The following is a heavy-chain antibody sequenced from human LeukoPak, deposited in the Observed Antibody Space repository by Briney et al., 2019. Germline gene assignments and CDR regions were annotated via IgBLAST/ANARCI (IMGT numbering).Heavy chain of an antibody. Sequence: PSETLCLTCTVSGGSISSGDYYWSWIRQPPGKGLEWIGYIYYSGSTYYNPSLKSRVTISVDTSKNQFSLKLSSATAADTAVYYCARDQGYCSGGSCFYYWGQGTLVTVSS. D-gene: IGHD2-15*01. J-gene: IGHJ4*02. CDR2: IYYSGST. CDR3: ARDQGYCSGGSCFYY. CDR1: GGSISSGDYY. V-gene: IGHV4-30-4*08.